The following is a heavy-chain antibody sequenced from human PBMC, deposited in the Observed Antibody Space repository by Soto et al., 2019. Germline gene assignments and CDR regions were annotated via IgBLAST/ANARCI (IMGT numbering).Heavy chain of an antibody. D-gene: IGHD4-17*01. V-gene: IGHV3-30-3*01. CDR1: GFTFSSYA. J-gene: IGHJ4*02. Sequence: QVQLVESGGGVVQPGRSLRLSCAASGFTFSSYAMHWVRQAPGKGLEWVAVISYDGSNKYYADSVKGRFTISRDNSKNTLYLQMNSLRAEDTAVYYCARDGRAVTLYYFDYWGQGTLVTVSS. CDR2: ISYDGSNK. CDR3: ARDGRAVTLYYFDY.